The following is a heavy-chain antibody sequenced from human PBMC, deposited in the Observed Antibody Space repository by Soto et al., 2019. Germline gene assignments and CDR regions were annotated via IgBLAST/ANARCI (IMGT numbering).Heavy chain of an antibody. CDR3: ARVPYIAARPFAFDI. CDR2: IYYSGST. CDR1: GGSISSGGYY. Sequence: QVQLQESGPGLVKPSQTLSLTCTVSGGSISSGGYYWSWIRQHPGKGLEWIGYIYYSGSTNYNPSLKSRVTISVDTSKNQFSLKLSSVTAADTAVYYCARVPYIAARPFAFDIWGQGTMVTVSS. J-gene: IGHJ3*02. D-gene: IGHD6-6*01. V-gene: IGHV4-31*03.